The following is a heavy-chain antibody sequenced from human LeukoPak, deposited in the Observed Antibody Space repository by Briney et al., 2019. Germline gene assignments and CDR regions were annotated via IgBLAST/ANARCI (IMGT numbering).Heavy chain of an antibody. J-gene: IGHJ4*02. CDR3: ARRQGCSSTSCPPDY. CDR2: IDPSDSYT. D-gene: IGHD2-2*01. V-gene: IGHV5-10-1*04. CDR1: GYSFTSYW. Sequence: GESLKISCKGSGYSFTSYWISWVRQMPGKGLEWMGRIDPSDSYTNYSPSFQGQVTMSADKSLSTAYLHWSSLKAADTAIYYCARRQGCSSTSCPPDYWGQGTLVTVSP.